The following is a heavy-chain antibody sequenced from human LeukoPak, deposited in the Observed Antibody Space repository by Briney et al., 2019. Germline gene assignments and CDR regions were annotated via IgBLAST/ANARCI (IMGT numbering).Heavy chain of an antibody. D-gene: IGHD1-26*01. V-gene: IGHV3-7*01. CDR3: ARRGSYSLFDY. CDR2: MRQDGSEI. CDR1: GFTFSSYW. Sequence: PWGSLRLSCKASGFTFSSYWMSWVRQAPGQGLEWVANMRQDGSEIYYVDSVRGRFTISRDNAKNSLYLQMNSLRAEDTAVYYCARRGSYSLFDYWGPGTLVTVSS. J-gene: IGHJ4*02.